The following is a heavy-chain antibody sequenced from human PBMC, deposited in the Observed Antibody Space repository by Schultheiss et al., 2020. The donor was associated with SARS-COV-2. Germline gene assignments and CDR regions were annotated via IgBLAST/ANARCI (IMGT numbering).Heavy chain of an antibody. J-gene: IGHJ6*03. D-gene: IGHD2-2*02. CDR2: MNPNSGNT. CDR3: ARVFQLLYGYYYYYYYMDV. V-gene: IGHV1-8*01. CDR1: GYTFTSYD. Sequence: ASVKVSCKASGYTFTSYDINWVRQATGQGLEWMGWMNPNSGNTGYAQKFQGRVTMTRNTSISTAYMELSSLRSEDTAVYYCARVFQLLYGYYYYYYYMDVWGKGTTVTVSS.